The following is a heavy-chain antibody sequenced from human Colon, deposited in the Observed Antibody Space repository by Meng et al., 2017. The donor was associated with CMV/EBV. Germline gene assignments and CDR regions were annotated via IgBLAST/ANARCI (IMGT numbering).Heavy chain of an antibody. CDR2: VYYSGST. V-gene: IGHV4-38-2*01. D-gene: IGHD3-22*01. CDR1: GFTVSSND. CDR3: ARGHCPTASCYSPEGFDS. J-gene: IGHJ4*02. Sequence: ESLKISCAGSGFTVSSNDMSWVRQAPGKGPEWIATVYYSGSTFYNPSLKSRATISKDTSKRQFYLALTSVTAADTALYFCARGHCPTASCYSPEGFDSWGQGTQVTVSS.